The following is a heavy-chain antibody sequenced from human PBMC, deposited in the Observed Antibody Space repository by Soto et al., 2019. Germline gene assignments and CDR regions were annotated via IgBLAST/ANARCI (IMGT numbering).Heavy chain of an antibody. Sequence: SETLSLTCTVSGGSISSYYWTWIRQPPGKGLEWIGFMYNSGSTHYNPSLKSRVTVSVDTSKNQFSLKLTSVTAADTAVYYCARDWGADYYFDSWGQGTLVTVSS. CDR1: GGSISSYY. CDR3: ARDWGADYYFDS. CDR2: MYNSGST. D-gene: IGHD3-16*01. J-gene: IGHJ4*02. V-gene: IGHV4-4*08.